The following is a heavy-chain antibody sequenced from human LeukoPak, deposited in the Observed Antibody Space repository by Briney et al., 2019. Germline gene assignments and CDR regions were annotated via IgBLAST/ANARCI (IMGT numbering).Heavy chain of an antibody. CDR2: IYTSGST. D-gene: IGHD3-22*01. J-gene: IGHJ3*02. V-gene: IGHV4-61*02. CDR1: GGSISSGSYY. CDR3: ARARYYDSSGYYSNDAFDI. Sequence: SQTLSLTCTVSGGSISSGSYYWSWIRQPAGKGLEWIGRIYTSGSTNYNPSLKSRVTISVDTSKNQFSLKPSSVTAADTAVYYCARARYYDSSGYYSNDAFDIWGQGTMVTVSS.